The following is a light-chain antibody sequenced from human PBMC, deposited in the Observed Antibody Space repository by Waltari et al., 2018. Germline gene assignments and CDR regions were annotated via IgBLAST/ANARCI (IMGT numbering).Light chain of an antibody. V-gene: IGKV1-5*03. CDR1: QSISNW. J-gene: IGKJ2*01. CDR2: KAS. Sequence: DIQMTQSPSSLSAFVGDTVTITCRASQSISNWLAWYQQKPGKPPSLLIYKASILKSGVPSRFSSSGSGTQFALTISGLQPGHVATYYCQQYKTYSSFRGVTNLEI. CDR3: QQYKTYSS.